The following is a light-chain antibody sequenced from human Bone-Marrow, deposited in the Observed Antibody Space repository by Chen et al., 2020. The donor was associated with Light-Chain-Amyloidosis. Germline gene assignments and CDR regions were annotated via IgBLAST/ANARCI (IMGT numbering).Light chain of an antibody. CDR3: SSYTSSSTLVV. Sequence: QSALPQPASVSGSPGQSITISCTGTSSDVGGYNYVSWYQQHPGKAPKLMIYDVSNRPSGVSNRFSGSKSGNTASLTISGLQAEDAADYYCSSYTSSSTLVVFGGGTKLTVL. J-gene: IGLJ2*01. CDR1: SSDVGGYNY. CDR2: DVS. V-gene: IGLV2-14*01.